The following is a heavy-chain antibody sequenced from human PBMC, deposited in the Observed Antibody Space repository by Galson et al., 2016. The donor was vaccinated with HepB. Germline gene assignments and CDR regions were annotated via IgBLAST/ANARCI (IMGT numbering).Heavy chain of an antibody. CDR2: ISAGSSGT. V-gene: IGHV3-23*01. CDR3: AAAAAANDIDY. J-gene: IGHJ4*02. CDR1: EFTFSNHP. Sequence: SLRLSCAASEFTFSNHPMTWVRQAPGKGLEWVSSISAGSSGTYYADSVKGRFTVSRDISKNTVYLQMSSLIAEDTAVYYCAAAAAANDIDYCGQGTQVTVSS. D-gene: IGHD6-13*01.